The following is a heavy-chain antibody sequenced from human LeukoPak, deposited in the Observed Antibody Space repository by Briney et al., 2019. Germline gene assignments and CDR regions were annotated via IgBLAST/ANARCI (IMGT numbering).Heavy chain of an antibody. CDR2: ISTTGTNI. CDR1: GFTFSDYY. Sequence: PGGSLRLSCAASGFTFSDYYMSWIRQAPGKGLEWVSYISTTGTNIFYADSVKGRFTISRDNAKTSLYLQMDSLRAEDTAVYYCARDRRVKVGATLDAFDIWGQGTMVTVSS. V-gene: IGHV3-11*01. J-gene: IGHJ3*02. CDR3: ARDRRVKVGATLDAFDI. D-gene: IGHD1-26*01.